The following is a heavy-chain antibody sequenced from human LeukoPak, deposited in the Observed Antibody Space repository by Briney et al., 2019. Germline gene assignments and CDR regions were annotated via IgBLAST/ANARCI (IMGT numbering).Heavy chain of an antibody. V-gene: IGHV3-48*02. Sequence: GGSLRPSCAASGFSFGTYNMNWVRQAPGKGLEWISYISLSSTTIHYADSVKGRFTISRDIAKNSLYLQMNSLRDEDTALYFCARVYATSRYDAFDVWGQGTLVTVSS. CDR1: GFSFGTYN. D-gene: IGHD2-8*01. CDR3: ARVYATSRYDAFDV. CDR2: ISLSSTTI. J-gene: IGHJ3*01.